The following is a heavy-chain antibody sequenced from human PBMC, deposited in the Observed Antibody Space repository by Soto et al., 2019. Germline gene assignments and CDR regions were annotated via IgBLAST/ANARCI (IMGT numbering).Heavy chain of an antibody. Sequence: SVKVSCKASGFTFTSSAMQWVRQARGQRLEWIGWIVVGSGNTNYAQKFQERVAITRDMSTSTAYMELSSLRSEDTAVYYCAADNIAAAADFDYWGQGTLVTVSS. J-gene: IGHJ4*02. CDR3: AADNIAAAADFDY. V-gene: IGHV1-58*02. CDR2: IVVGSGNT. D-gene: IGHD6-13*01. CDR1: GFTFTSSA.